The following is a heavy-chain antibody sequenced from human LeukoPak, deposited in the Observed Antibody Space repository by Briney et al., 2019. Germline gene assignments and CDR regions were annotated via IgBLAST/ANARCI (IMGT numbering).Heavy chain of an antibody. D-gene: IGHD3-22*01. CDR1: GGSISSYY. Sequence: SETLSLTCTVSGGSISSYYWSWIRQPPGKGLEWIGYIYYSGSTTYNTSLKSRVTISVDTSKNQFSLKLSSVTAADTAVYYCARDGPYDSSGYRPNWFDPWGQGTLVTVSS. V-gene: IGHV4-59*01. CDR2: IYYSGST. CDR3: ARDGPYDSSGYRPNWFDP. J-gene: IGHJ5*02.